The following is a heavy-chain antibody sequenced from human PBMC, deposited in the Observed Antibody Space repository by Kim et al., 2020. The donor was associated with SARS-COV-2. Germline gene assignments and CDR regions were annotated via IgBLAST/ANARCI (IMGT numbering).Heavy chain of an antibody. J-gene: IGHJ4*02. V-gene: IGHV1-69*13. CDR2: IIPIFGTA. CDR1: GGTFSSYA. D-gene: IGHD3-22*01. CDR3: ARVGPLPPYPYYYDSSGYYHYFDY. Sequence: SVKVSCKASGGTFSSYAISWVRQAPGQGLEWMGGIIPIFGTANYAQKFQGRVTITADESTSTAYMELSSLRSEDTAVYYCARVGPLPPYPYYYDSSGYYHYFDYWGQGTLVTVSS.